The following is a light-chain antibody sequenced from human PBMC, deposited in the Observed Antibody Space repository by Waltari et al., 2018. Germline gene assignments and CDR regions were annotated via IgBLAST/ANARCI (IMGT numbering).Light chain of an antibody. CDR1: RDISTW. J-gene: IGKJ5*01. CDR3: QQAHSFPIT. V-gene: IGKV1-12*01. Sequence: DIQMTQSPSSVSASVGDGVTITCRASRDISTWLAWYQQKPGKTPNLLIYDGYTLQSWVPSRFSGSGSGTVFTLTISSLQPEDFATYYCQQAHSFPITFGQGTRLEIK. CDR2: DGY.